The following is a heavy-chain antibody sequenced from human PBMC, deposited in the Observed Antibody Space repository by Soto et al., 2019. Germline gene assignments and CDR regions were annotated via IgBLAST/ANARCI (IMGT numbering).Heavy chain of an antibody. CDR2: INDRGSI. V-gene: IGHV4-34*01. CDR3: ARESHDISAGVHCVWYLDL. CDR1: GGSFSGYY. J-gene: IGHJ2*01. Sequence: QVQLQQWGAGPFRRLETLFLTCGVSGGSFSGYYWAWIRQSPGKGLEWIGEINDRGSINYNPSLKSRVSISVDATKTHSSLNLRSETAADTAVYYCARESHDISAGVHCVWYLDLWGRGTPVTVSS. D-gene: IGHD3-9*01.